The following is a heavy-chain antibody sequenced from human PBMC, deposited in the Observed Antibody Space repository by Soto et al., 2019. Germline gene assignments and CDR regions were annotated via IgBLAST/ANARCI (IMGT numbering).Heavy chain of an antibody. Sequence: ASVKVSCKASGYTFTSYGIIWVRQAPGQRLEWMGWINAGNGDTKYSQKFQGRVTITRDTSASTAYMELSSLRSEDTAVYYCARAPRSKGYYYHRRDVGGQGTMVTVSS. J-gene: IGHJ6*02. CDR3: ARAPRSKGYYYHRRDV. V-gene: IGHV1-3*01. CDR2: INAGNGDT. CDR1: GYTFTSYG.